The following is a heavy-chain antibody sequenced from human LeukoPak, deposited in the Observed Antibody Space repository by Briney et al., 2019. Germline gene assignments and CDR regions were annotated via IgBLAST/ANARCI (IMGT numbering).Heavy chain of an antibody. Sequence: PGGSLRLSCAASGFTFSSYWMSWVRQAPGKGLEWVANINQDGSEKNYADSVKGRFTISRDNARNSLYLQMNSLRAEDTALYYCASSYYHDGDYWGQGTLVTVSS. J-gene: IGHJ4*02. CDR1: GFTFSSYW. V-gene: IGHV3-7*01. D-gene: IGHD3-22*01. CDR3: ASSYYHDGDY. CDR2: INQDGSEK.